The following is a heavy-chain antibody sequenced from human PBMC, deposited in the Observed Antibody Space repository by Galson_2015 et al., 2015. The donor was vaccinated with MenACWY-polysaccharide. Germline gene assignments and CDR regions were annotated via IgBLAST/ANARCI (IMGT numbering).Heavy chain of an antibody. CDR1: GFTYRDYY. D-gene: IGHD1-14*01. Sequence: SLRLSCAASGFTYRDYYMNWIRQAPGKGLEWISYISYSGNIIYYADSVKGRFTISWDTAKKSLYLLMDGLRADDTAVYYCATRSTPVDNHAFDSWGQGTTVTVS. J-gene: IGHJ6*02. V-gene: IGHV3-11*01. CDR3: ATRSTPVDNHAFDS. CDR2: ISYSGNII.